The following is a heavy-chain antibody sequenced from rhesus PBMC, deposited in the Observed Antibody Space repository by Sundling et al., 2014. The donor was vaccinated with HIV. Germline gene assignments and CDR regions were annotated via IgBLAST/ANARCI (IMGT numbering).Heavy chain of an antibody. V-gene: IGHV4-169*01. Sequence: QLQLQESGPGLVKPSETLSVTCAVSVGSISSSYWSWIRQAPGKGLEWIGEINGNSASTNYNPSLKNRVTISKDTSKNQFSLKVHSGTAADTAVYYCASGEGSGISIWYGLASWGQGVVVAVSA. CDR1: VGSISSSY. J-gene: IGHJ6*01. D-gene: IGHD6-25*01. CDR3: ASGEGSGISIWYGLAS. CDR2: INGNSAST.